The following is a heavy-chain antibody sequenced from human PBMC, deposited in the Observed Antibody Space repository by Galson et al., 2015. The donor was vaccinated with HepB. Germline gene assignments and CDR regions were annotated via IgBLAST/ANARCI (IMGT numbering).Heavy chain of an antibody. J-gene: IGHJ4*02. CDR2: IRYDGSNK. CDR1: GFTFSSYG. V-gene: IGHV3-30*02. Sequence: SLRLSCAASGFTFSSYGMHWVRQAPGKGLEWVAFIRYDGSNKYYADSVKGRFTISRDNSKNTLYLQMNSLRTEDTAVYYCAKERHSGSYYGYFDYWGQGTLVTVSS. D-gene: IGHD1-26*01. CDR3: AKERHSGSYYGYFDY.